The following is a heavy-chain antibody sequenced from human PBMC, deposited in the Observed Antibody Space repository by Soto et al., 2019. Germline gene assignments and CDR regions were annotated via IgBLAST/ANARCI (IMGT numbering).Heavy chain of an antibody. Sequence: EVPLVESGGGLVKPGGSLRLSCAASGFTFSSYSMNWVRQAPGKGLEWVSSISSSSSYIYYADSVKGRFTISRDNAKNSLYLQMNSLRAEDTAVYYCARGGGSGWSIDYWGQGTLVTVSS. J-gene: IGHJ4*02. V-gene: IGHV3-21*01. D-gene: IGHD6-19*01. CDR1: GFTFSSYS. CDR3: ARGGGSGWSIDY. CDR2: ISSSSSYI.